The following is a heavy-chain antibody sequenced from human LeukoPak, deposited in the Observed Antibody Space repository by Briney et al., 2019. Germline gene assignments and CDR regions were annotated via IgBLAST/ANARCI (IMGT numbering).Heavy chain of an antibody. CDR1: GFTFSTYT. CDR3: AKDKVPGGRWEVDY. CDR2: IFGGGTT. D-gene: IGHD1-26*01. Sequence: GGSLRLSCAASGFTFSTYTMNWVCHAPGRGMGWGSGIFGGGTTNYADSVKSTFTVSRDNPRSTLYLQMNGLRAGDTAVYYCAKDKVPGGRWEVDYWGLGTPVIVSS. V-gene: IGHV3-23*01. J-gene: IGHJ4*02.